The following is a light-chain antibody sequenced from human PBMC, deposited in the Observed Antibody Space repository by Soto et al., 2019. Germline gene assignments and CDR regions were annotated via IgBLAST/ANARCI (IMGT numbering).Light chain of an antibody. J-gene: IGKJ2*01. V-gene: IGKV3-15*01. CDR1: QSVSSN. Sequence: EIVMTQSPATLSVSPGERATLSCRASQSVSSNLAWYQQKPGQAPRLLIYGASTRATGIPARFSGSWSGTEFPLTISNLQSEDFAVYYSQQYNNWPTDTFRQGTKLEIK. CDR2: GAS. CDR3: QQYNNWPTDT.